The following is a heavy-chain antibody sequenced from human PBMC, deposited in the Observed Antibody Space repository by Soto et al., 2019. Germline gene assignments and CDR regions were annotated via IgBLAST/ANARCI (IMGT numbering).Heavy chain of an antibody. CDR2: IKSKTDGGTT. D-gene: IGHD6-13*01. CDR1: GFTFSNAW. V-gene: IGHV3-15*01. Sequence: EVQLVESGGGLVKPGGSLRLSCAASGFTFSNAWMSWVRQAPGKGLEWVGRIKSKTDGGTTDYAAPVKGRFTISRDESKNTLYLQMNSLKTEDTAVYYCTTDLPVVIAAAGPFNFDYWGQGTLVTVSS. J-gene: IGHJ4*02. CDR3: TTDLPVVIAAAGPFNFDY.